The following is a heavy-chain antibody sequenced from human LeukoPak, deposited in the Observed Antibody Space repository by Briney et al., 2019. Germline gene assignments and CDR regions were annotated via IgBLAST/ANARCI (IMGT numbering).Heavy chain of an antibody. Sequence: ASVKVSCKASGYTFTGYYMHWVRQAPGQGLEWMGWIKPNSGGTNYAQKFQGRVTMTRDTSISTAYMERSRLRSDDTAVYYCASIPIVVVPAAHGDNCFDPWGQGTLVTVS. CDR3: ASIPIVVVPAAHGDNCFDP. CDR1: GYTFTGYY. V-gene: IGHV1-2*02. J-gene: IGHJ5*02. D-gene: IGHD2-2*01. CDR2: IKPNSGGT.